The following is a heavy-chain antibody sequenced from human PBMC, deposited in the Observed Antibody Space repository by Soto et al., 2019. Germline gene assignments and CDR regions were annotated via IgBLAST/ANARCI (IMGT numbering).Heavy chain of an antibody. V-gene: IGHV4-39*01. Sequence: PSETLSLTCTVSGGSITSSSYYWGCIRQPPGKGLEWIGYIYYSGSTYSNPSLKSRVTISVDTSKNQFSLKLSSVTAADTAVYYCTVGALISVQNCGQGTLVTVSS. CDR1: GGSITSSSYY. CDR2: IYYSGST. J-gene: IGHJ1*01. D-gene: IGHD1-26*01. CDR3: TVGALISVQN.